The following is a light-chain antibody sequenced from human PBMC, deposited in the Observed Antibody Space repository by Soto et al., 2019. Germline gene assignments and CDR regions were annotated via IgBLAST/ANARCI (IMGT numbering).Light chain of an antibody. CDR1: QDISRA. Sequence: AIPLTQSPSSLSASVGDRVTITCRASQDISRALAWYQQKPGKAPKTLIYDASYLESGVPSRFSGSRSGTDFTLAISSLQPEDFATYFCQQFYSYPLTFGGGTKVEI. V-gene: IGKV1-13*02. CDR2: DAS. J-gene: IGKJ4*01. CDR3: QQFYSYPLT.